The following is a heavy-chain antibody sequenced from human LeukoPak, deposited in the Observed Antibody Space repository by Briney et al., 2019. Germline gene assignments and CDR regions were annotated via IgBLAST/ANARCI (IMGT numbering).Heavy chain of an antibody. CDR3: ASSGSGSYFFSTFDY. V-gene: IGHV4-34*01. D-gene: IGHD3-10*01. CDR1: GGSFSGYY. J-gene: IGHJ4*02. CDR2: INHSGST. Sequence: SETLSLTCAVYGGSFSGYYWSWIRQPPGKGLEWIGEINHSGSTNYNPSLKSRVTISVDTSKNQFSLKLSSVTAADTAAYYCASSGSGSYFFSTFDYWGQGTLVTVSS.